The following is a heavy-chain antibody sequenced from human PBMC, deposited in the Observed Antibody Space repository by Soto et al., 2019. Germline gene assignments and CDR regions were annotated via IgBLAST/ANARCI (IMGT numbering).Heavy chain of an antibody. V-gene: IGHV3-23*01. CDR2: ISGSGGST. CDR3: AKVGPHRQPTEAFDWFDP. Sequence: PGGALRVSCAASGFTFSSDAMSWVRQAPGKGLEWVSAISGSGGSTYYADSVKGRFTISRDNSKNTLYLQMNSLRADDTAVYYCAKVGPHRQPTEAFDWFDPWGQGTLVTVSS. D-gene: IGHD3-16*01. J-gene: IGHJ5*02. CDR1: GFTFSSDA.